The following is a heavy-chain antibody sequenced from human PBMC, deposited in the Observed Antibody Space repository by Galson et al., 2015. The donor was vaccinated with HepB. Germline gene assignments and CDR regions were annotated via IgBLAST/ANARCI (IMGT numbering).Heavy chain of an antibody. Sequence: SLRLSCAASEFTFSRYWMHWVRQAPGKGLVWVSRINIDGSSTSYAGSVKGRFTISRDNAKNTLFLQMNSLRAEDTAVYYCARGDGYNRDDAFDIWGQGTMVTVSS. CDR1: EFTFSRYW. V-gene: IGHV3-74*01. CDR2: INIDGSST. D-gene: IGHD5-24*01. J-gene: IGHJ3*02. CDR3: ARGDGYNRDDAFDI.